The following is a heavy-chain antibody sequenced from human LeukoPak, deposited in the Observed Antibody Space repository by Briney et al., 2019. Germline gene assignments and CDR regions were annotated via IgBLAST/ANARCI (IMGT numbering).Heavy chain of an antibody. D-gene: IGHD3-22*01. Sequence: SVNVSCKASGGTFSSYAISWVRQAPGQGLEWMGGIIPIFGTANYAQKFQGRVTITADESTSTAYMELSSLRSEDTAVYYCASMNYYDSSGSFMYYFDYWGQGTLVTVSS. CDR3: ASMNYYDSSGSFMYYFDY. CDR1: GGTFSSYA. CDR2: IIPIFGTA. J-gene: IGHJ4*02. V-gene: IGHV1-69*13.